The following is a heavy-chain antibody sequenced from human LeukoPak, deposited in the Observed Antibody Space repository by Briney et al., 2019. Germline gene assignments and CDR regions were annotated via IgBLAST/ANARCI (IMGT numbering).Heavy chain of an antibody. CDR2: IDHSGST. Sequence: PSETLSLTCDVYGGSFSGFYWNWIRQPPGKGLEWIGEIDHSGSTNYNPPLKSRVTISVDRANNQFSLKLSSVTAADTAVYYCARDLGYCSSTSCSNWFDPWGQGTLVTASS. CDR1: GGSFSGFY. J-gene: IGHJ5*02. CDR3: ARDLGYCSSTSCSNWFDP. V-gene: IGHV4-34*01. D-gene: IGHD2-2*01.